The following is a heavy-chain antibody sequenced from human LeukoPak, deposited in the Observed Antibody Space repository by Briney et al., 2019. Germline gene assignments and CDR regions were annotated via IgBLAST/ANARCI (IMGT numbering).Heavy chain of an antibody. V-gene: IGHV1-18*01. D-gene: IGHD3-10*01. CDR2: ISAYNGNT. J-gene: IGHJ6*02. Sequence: ASVKVSCKASGYTFTSYGISWVRQAPGQGLEWMGWISAYNGNTNYAQKLQGRVTMTTDTSTSTAYMELRSLRSDDTAVYYCARVRAYYYGSGSYYPPLYYYYGMDVWGQGTTVTVSS. CDR1: GYTFTSYG. CDR3: ARVRAYYYGSGSYYPPLYYYYGMDV.